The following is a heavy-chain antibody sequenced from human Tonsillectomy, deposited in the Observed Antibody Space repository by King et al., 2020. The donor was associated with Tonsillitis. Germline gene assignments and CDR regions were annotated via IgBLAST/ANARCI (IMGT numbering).Heavy chain of an antibody. Sequence: VQLVESGAEVKKPGASVKVSCKASGYTFTNFLITWVRQAPGQGLEWMGWINPYNGNTNYAQKLQGRVTMTTDTSTSTAYMELGSLRSDDTAVYFCASVSAPTIFGVVIQDGGGWFDPWGQGTLVSVSS. CDR1: GYTFTNFL. J-gene: IGHJ5*02. CDR2: INPYNGNT. V-gene: IGHV1-18*01. D-gene: IGHD3-3*01. CDR3: ASVSAPTIFGVVIQDGGGWFDP.